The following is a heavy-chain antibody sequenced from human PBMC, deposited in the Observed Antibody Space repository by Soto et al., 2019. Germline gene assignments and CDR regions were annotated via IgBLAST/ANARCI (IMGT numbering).Heavy chain of an antibody. J-gene: IGHJ4*02. Sequence: KPSETLSLTCTVSGGSVSSGSYYWSWIRQPPGKGLEWIGYIYYSGSTNYNPSLKSRVTISVDTSKNQFSLMLSSVTAADTAVYYCARGPEASMGATWIPFDYWGQGTLVTVSS. CDR1: GGSVSSGSYY. D-gene: IGHD1-26*01. CDR2: IYYSGST. CDR3: ARGPEASMGATWIPFDY. V-gene: IGHV4-61*01.